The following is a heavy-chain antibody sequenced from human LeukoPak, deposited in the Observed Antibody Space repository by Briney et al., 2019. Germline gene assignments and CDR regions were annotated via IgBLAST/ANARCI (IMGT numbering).Heavy chain of an antibody. CDR3: AKDRSGWYGGSGY. CDR2: ISNDGTTK. J-gene: IGHJ4*02. CDR1: GFTFSSYG. Sequence: GGSLRLSCAASGFTFSSYGMHWVRQAPGKGLEWVAFISNDGTTKYYADSVKGRFTISRDNSRNTLYLEMNSLRAEDTAVYYCAKDRSGWYGGSGYWGQGTLVTVSS. V-gene: IGHV3-30*02. D-gene: IGHD6-19*01.